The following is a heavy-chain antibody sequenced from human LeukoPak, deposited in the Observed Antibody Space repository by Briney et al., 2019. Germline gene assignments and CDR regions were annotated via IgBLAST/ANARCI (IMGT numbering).Heavy chain of an antibody. D-gene: IGHD2-21*02. CDR1: GGTFSSYS. V-gene: IGHV3-9*03. CDR2: ISWNSGSI. Sequence: PGGSLRLFCAASGGTFSSYSMNWVRQAPGKGLEWVSGISWNSGSIGYADSVKGRFTISRDNAKNSLYLQMNSLRAEDMALYYCAKDACGGDCYFDYWGQGTLVTVSS. CDR3: AKDACGGDCYFDY. J-gene: IGHJ4*02.